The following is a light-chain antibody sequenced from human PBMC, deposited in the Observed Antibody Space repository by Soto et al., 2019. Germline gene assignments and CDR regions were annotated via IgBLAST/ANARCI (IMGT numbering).Light chain of an antibody. V-gene: IGKV2-30*01. CDR3: MQPAHWPWT. CDR1: QSLVSSDGNTY. CDR2: KVS. J-gene: IGKJ1*01. Sequence: DVVMTQSPLSLPVTLGQPASIACRSSQSLVSSDGNTYLNWFQQRPGQSPRRLIYKVSNRDSGVPDRLSGSGSGTDFTLKISRVEAEDVGLYYCMQPAHWPWTFGQGTRVEIK.